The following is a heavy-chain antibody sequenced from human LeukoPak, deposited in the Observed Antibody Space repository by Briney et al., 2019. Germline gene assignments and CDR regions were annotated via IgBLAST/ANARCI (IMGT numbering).Heavy chain of an antibody. D-gene: IGHD4-17*01. CDR3: AKGFFYSVTYYWYFDL. J-gene: IGHJ2*01. CDR1: GFIFSSHG. V-gene: IGHV3-23*01. CDR2: MSGSGGNT. Sequence: GGSLRLSCAASGFIFSSHGMSWVRQAPGKGLEWVSAMSGSGGNTNYADSVEGRFTISRDNSKNTLYLRMSSLRAEDTAVYYCAKGFFYSVTYYWYFDLWGRGTLVTVSS.